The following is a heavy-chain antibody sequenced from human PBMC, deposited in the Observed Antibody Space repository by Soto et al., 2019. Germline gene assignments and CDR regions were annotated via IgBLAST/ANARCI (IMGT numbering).Heavy chain of an antibody. CDR1: GGTFSSYA. CDR3: TTDSSLSVDTSPDAFDI. Sequence: SVKVSCKASGGTFSSYAISWVRQAPGQGLEWMGGIIPIFGTANYAQKFQGRVTITADESTSTAYMELSSLRPEDTAVYYCTTDSSLSVDTSPDAFDIWGQGTMVTVSS. D-gene: IGHD5-18*01. J-gene: IGHJ3*02. V-gene: IGHV1-69*13. CDR2: IIPIFGTA.